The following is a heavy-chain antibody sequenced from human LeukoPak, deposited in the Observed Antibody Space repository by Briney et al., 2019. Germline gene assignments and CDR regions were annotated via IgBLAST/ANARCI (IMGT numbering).Heavy chain of an antibody. CDR2: IYTSGST. J-gene: IGHJ3*02. CDR1: GGSISSYY. CDR3: ARLEYYDSWSGYREDAFDI. V-gene: IGHV4-4*07. D-gene: IGHD3-3*01. Sequence: SETLSLTCTVSGGSISSYYWSWIRQPAGKGLEWIGRIYTSGSTNCNPSLKSRVTMSVDASNNQFSLKLSSVTAADTAVYYCARLEYYDSWSGYREDAFDIWGQGTIVTVSS.